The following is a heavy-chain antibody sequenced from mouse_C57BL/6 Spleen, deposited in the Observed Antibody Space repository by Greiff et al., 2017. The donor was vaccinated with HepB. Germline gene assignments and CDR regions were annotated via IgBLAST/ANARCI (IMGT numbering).Heavy chain of an antibody. V-gene: IGHV1-82*01. J-gene: IGHJ4*01. Sequence: VKLQESGPELVKPGASVKISCKASGYAFSSSWMNWVKQRPGKGLEWIGRIYPGDGDTNYNGKFKGKATLTADKSSSTAYMQLSSLTSEDSAVYFCFIYYGNLYAMDYWGQGTSVTVSS. CDR1: GYAFSSSW. CDR2: IYPGDGDT. D-gene: IGHD2-1*01. CDR3: FIYYGNLYAMDY.